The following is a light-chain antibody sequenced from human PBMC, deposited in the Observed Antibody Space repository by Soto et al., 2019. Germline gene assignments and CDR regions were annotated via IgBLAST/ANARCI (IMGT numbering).Light chain of an antibody. CDR1: QSISTY. CDR3: QQRNNWPS. CDR2: DAS. Sequence: EIVLTQSPATLSLSPGEGATLSCRASQSISTYLAWYQQKPGRAPRLLIDDASNRATGIPARFSGSGSGTDFTLTISSLDPEDFAVYYCQQRNNWPSFGQGTRLEIK. J-gene: IGKJ5*01. V-gene: IGKV3-11*01.